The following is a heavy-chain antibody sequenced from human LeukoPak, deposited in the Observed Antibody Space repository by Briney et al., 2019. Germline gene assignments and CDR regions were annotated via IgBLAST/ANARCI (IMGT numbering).Heavy chain of an antibody. J-gene: IGHJ3*02. CDR3: ARHIVVPAAMGNDAFDI. CDR1: GGSISSYY. CDR2: IYYSGST. V-gene: IGHV4-59*08. D-gene: IGHD2-2*01. Sequence: SETLSLTCTVSGGSISSYYWSWIRQPPGKGLEWIGYIYYSGSTNYNPSLKSRVTISVDTSKNQFSLKLSSVTAADTAVYYCARHIVVPAAMGNDAFDIWGQGTMVTVSS.